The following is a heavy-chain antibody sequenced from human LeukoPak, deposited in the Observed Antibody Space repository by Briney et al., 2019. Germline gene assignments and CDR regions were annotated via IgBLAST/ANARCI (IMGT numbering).Heavy chain of an antibody. CDR3: ARASGAYPSDFDY. Sequence: GGSLRLSCAASGFTFSTYVMHWVRQAPGKGLEWVAIIWYDGSNKYYADSVKGRFTISRDNSKNTLYLQMNSLRAEDTAVYYCARASGAYPSDFDYWGQGTLVTVSS. J-gene: IGHJ4*02. CDR1: GFTFSTYV. D-gene: IGHD4/OR15-4a*01. CDR2: IWYDGSNK. V-gene: IGHV3-33*01.